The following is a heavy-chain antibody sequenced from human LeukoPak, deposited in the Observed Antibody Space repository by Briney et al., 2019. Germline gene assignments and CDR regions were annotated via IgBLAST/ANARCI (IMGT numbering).Heavy chain of an antibody. J-gene: IGHJ4*02. D-gene: IGHD4-17*01. CDR1: GHSFVLYG. CDR3: ARYEDYGISVNVDY. CDR2: ISTYNGKT. V-gene: IGHV1-18*01. Sequence: ASVKVSCKATGHSFVLYGMRWVRQAPGQGREWRGWISTYNGKTKDAQKFQGRVTMTTDTPTSKAYMEMRSMRSDDPAVYYCARYEDYGISVNVDYWGQGTLVTVSS.